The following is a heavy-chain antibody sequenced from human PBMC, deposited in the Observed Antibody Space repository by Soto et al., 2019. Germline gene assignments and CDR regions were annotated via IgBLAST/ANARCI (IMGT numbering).Heavy chain of an antibody. CDR1: GGSISSYY. CDR3: ARGGSGSYYILGY. D-gene: IGHD3-10*01. CDR2: IYYSGST. Sequence: SETLSLTCTVSGGSISSYYWSWIRQPPGKGLEWIGYIYYSGSTNYNPSLKSRVTISVDTSKNQFSLKLSSVTAADTAVYYCARGGSGSYYILGYWGQGTLVTFSS. J-gene: IGHJ4*02. V-gene: IGHV4-59*12.